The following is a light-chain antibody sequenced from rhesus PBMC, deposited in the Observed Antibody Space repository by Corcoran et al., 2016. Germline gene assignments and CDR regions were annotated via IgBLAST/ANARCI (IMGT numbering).Light chain of an antibody. J-gene: IGLJ1*01. CDR2: EVS. V-gene: IGLV2-38*01. CDR3: CSYRSGRTYI. CDR1: SSDIGGYNG. Sequence: QSALTQPPSVSKSLGQSVTISCTGTSSDIGGYNGVSGYQQHSGTAPRLLIYEVSKRPSGVSDRFSGPKSGNTASLTISGLQAEDEADHYCCSYRSGRTYIFGAGTRLTVL.